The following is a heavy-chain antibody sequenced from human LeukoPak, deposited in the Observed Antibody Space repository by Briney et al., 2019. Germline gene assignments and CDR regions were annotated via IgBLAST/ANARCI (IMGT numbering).Heavy chain of an antibody. V-gene: IGHV3-53*04. CDR3: ARDGGVAAAGRPNYGMDV. CDR2: IYSGGST. D-gene: IGHD6-13*01. Sequence: PGGSLRLSCAASGFTFSNYALVWVRQAPGKGLEWVSVIYSGGSTYYADSVKGRFTISRHNSKNTLYLQMNSLRAEDTAVYYCARDGGVAAAGRPNYGMDVWGQGTTVTVSS. J-gene: IGHJ6*02. CDR1: GFTFSNYA.